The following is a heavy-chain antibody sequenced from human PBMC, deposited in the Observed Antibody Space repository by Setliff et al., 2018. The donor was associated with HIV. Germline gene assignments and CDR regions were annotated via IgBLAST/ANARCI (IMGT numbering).Heavy chain of an antibody. V-gene: IGHV3-11*04. CDR3: ARDIPPEYPGFDL. CDR2: ISSSGRTI. J-gene: IGHJ3*01. Sequence: GGSLRLSCAAFGFSFSDYYMNWIRQAPGKGLEWISSISSSGRTIKYADSVKGRFTISRDNAKRSLYLQMNSLRVKDTAVYYCARDIPPEYPGFDLWGQGTVVTVSS. D-gene: IGHD6-6*01. CDR1: GFSFSDYY.